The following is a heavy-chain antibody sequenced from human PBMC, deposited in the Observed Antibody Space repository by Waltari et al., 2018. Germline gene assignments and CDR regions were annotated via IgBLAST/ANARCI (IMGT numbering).Heavy chain of an antibody. CDR1: VVSITTNRHY. J-gene: IGHJ3*01. CDR3: ATYIGASLGTAAFDV. D-gene: IGHD5-12*01. CDR2: ISFNGAT. V-gene: IGHV4-39*01. Sequence: QLQLQESGPGLVKASETLSLTCSVSVVSITTNRHYWGWIRQPPGQGLEWIGTISFNGATYSSPTLRGRVTICRDTSKNQLSLKLGSVTAADTAFYYCATYIGASLGTAAFDVWGQGTMVTVSS.